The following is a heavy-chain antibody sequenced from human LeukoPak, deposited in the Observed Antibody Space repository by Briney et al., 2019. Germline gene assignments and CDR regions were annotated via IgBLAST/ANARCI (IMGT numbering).Heavy chain of an antibody. CDR2: IIPIFGTA. J-gene: IGHJ4*02. D-gene: IGHD3-22*01. Sequence: GASVKVSCKASGGTFSSYAISWVRQAPGQGLEWMGGIIPIFGTANYAQKFQGRVTITTDESTSTAYMELSSLRSEDTAVYYCAGEAGYYDSSGYCFDYWGQGTLVTVSS. CDR1: GGTFSSYA. V-gene: IGHV1-69*05. CDR3: AGEAGYYDSSGYCFDY.